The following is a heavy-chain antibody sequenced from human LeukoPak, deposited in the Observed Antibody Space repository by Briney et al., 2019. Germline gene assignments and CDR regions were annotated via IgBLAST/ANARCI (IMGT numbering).Heavy chain of an antibody. V-gene: IGHV4-59*01. J-gene: IGHJ2*01. Sequence: SETLCLTCTVSGGASISTYYWNWIRQSPRKGLEWIGNIYYSGSTNYNPSLQSRVTISVDTSKAQFSLWLSSVTAADTTIYYSASITQQYYGSGVYIVTWDFELCGRGTLVTVSS. CDR2: IYYSGST. CDR1: GGASISTYY. CDR3: ASITQQYYGSGVYIVTWDFEL. D-gene: IGHD6-19*01.